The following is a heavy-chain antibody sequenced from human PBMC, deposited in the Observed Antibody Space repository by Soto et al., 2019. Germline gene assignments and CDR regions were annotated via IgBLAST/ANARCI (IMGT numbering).Heavy chain of an antibody. CDR1: GFTFSSYG. Sequence: QVQLVESGGGVVQPGRSLRLSCAASGFTFSSYGMHWVRQAPGKGLEWVAVIWYDGSNKYYADSVKGRFTISRDNSKNTLYLQMNSLRAEDRAVYYCAREVQVVTVFYGMDVWGQGSTVTVSS. V-gene: IGHV3-33*01. J-gene: IGHJ6*02. CDR2: IWYDGSNK. D-gene: IGHD2-21*02. CDR3: AREVQVVTVFYGMDV.